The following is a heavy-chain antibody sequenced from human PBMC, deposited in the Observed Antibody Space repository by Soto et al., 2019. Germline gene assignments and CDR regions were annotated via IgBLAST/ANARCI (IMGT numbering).Heavy chain of an antibody. D-gene: IGHD2-2*01. CDR2: ISGSGGST. CDR3: AKDQVVVVPAATNYYYYGMDV. J-gene: IGHJ6*02. Sequence: GSLRLSCAASGFTVSSNYMSWVRQAPGKGLEWVSAISGSGGSTYYADSVKGRFTISRDNSKNTLYLQMNSLRAEDTAVYYCAKDQVVVVPAATNYYYYGMDVWDQGTTVTVSS. V-gene: IGHV3-23*01. CDR1: GFTVSSNY.